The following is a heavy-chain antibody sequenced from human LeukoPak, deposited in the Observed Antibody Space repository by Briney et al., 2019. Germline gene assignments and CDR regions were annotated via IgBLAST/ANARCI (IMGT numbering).Heavy chain of an antibody. D-gene: IGHD3-22*01. CDR1: GFTFSSYS. CDR3: AKSPRYYYDSSGHDY. Sequence: QPGGSLRLSCAASGFTFSSYSMNWVRQAPGKGLEWVSAIRGSGDYTYYADSVKGRFTISRDNSKNTLYLQMNSLRAEDTAVYYCAKSPRYYYDSSGHDYWGQGTLVTVSS. J-gene: IGHJ4*02. V-gene: IGHV3-23*01. CDR2: IRGSGDYT.